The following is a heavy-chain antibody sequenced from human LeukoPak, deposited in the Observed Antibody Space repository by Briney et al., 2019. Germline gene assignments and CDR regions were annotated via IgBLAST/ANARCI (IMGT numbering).Heavy chain of an antibody. V-gene: IGHV3-48*04. J-gene: IGHJ4*02. D-gene: IGHD3-3*01. CDR2: ISSSSTI. Sequence: GGSLRLSCAASGFTFSSYSMNWVRRAPGKGLEWVSYISSSSTIYYADSVKGRFTISRDNAKNSLYLQMNSLRSEDTAVYYCATGDFWSGYPFDYWGQGTLVTVSS. CDR3: ATGDFWSGYPFDY. CDR1: GFTFSSYS.